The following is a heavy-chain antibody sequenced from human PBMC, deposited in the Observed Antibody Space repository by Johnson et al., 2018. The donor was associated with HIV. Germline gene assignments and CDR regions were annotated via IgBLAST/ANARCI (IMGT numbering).Heavy chain of an antibody. D-gene: IGHD3-10*01. CDR3: AKGISVEDDALDI. CDR1: GFTFSNAW. V-gene: IGHV3-15*01. Sequence: VQLVESGGGLVKPGGSLRLSCAASGFTFSNAWMSWVRQPPGKGLEWVGRIKSKTDGGTTDYAAPVKGRFTISRDNSKNTLYLQMNSLRAEDTAVYYCAKGISVEDDALDIWGQGTMVTVSS. J-gene: IGHJ3*02. CDR2: IKSKTDGGTT.